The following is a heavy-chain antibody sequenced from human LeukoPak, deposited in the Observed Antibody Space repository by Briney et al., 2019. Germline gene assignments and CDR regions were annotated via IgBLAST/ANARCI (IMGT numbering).Heavy chain of an antibody. CDR2: IIPIFGTA. Sequence: SVKLSCKASGGTFSSYAISWVRRSPGQGLEWMGRIIPIFGTANSAQKFQARVTITTDEYTSTAYMELSSLRSEDTAVYYCARDSEIFGVVTPTFDNWGQGTLVTVSS. J-gene: IGHJ4*02. CDR3: ARDSEIFGVVTPTFDN. CDR1: GGTFSSYA. V-gene: IGHV1-69*05. D-gene: IGHD3-3*01.